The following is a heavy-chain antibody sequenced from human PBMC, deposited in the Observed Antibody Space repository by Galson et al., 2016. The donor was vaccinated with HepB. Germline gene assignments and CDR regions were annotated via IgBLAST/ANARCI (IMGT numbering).Heavy chain of an antibody. D-gene: IGHD6-6*01. CDR3: AKIFGISSSRSYGMDV. Sequence: SLRLSCAASTFTFSNYGMRWVRQAPGKGLEWVSSITSSGGSTYYAVSVKGRFTISRDNSKNTLYLQMNSLRAEDTAVYYCAKIFGISSSRSYGMDVWGQGTTVTVSS. CDR1: TFTFSNYG. CDR2: ITSSGGST. J-gene: IGHJ6*02. V-gene: IGHV3-23*01.